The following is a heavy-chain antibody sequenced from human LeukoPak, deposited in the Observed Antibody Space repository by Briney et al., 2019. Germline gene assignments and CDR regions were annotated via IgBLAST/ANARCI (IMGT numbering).Heavy chain of an antibody. CDR1: SSGGYY. J-gene: IGHJ4*02. CDR2: ISWNSGSI. D-gene: IGHD3-22*01. CDR3: AKGSALYYDSSGYYYDSSLLDY. V-gene: IGHV3-9*01. Sequence: SSGGYYWSWIRQHPGKGLEWVSGISWNSGSIGYADSVKGRFTISRDNAKNSLYLQMNSLRAEDTALYYCAKGSALYYDSSGYYYDSSLLDYWGQGTLVTVSS.